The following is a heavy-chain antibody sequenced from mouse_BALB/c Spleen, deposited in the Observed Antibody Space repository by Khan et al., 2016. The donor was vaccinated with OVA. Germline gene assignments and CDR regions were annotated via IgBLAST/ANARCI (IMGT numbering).Heavy chain of an antibody. J-gene: IGHJ2*01. V-gene: IGHV3-2*02. Sequence: EVQLQESGPGLVKPSQSLSLTCTVTGYSITSDYAWSWIRQFPGNKLEWMGYISYSGNTKYNQSLKSRISVTRDTSKNQFFLQLNSVNTEDTATXFCARMSGGDFDFWGQGTTLTVSS. CDR2: ISYSGNT. CDR1: GYSITSDYA. CDR3: ARMSGGDFDF. D-gene: IGHD4-1*01.